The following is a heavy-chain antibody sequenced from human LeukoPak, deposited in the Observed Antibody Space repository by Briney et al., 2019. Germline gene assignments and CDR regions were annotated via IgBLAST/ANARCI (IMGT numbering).Heavy chain of an antibody. Sequence: GGSLRLSCAASGFTFRSYWMTWVRQAPGKGLEWVADIKQDGSEKYYVDSVKGRLTISRDNAKNSLYLQMNSLRAEDTAVYYGARVEGTTGYYNYYYMDVWSKGTTVTVSS. CDR2: IKQDGSEK. D-gene: IGHD1-14*01. J-gene: IGHJ6*03. V-gene: IGHV3-7*01. CDR3: ARVEGTTGYYNYYYMDV. CDR1: GFTFRSYW.